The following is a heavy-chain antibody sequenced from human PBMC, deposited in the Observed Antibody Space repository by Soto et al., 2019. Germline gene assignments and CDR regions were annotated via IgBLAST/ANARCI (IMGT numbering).Heavy chain of an antibody. CDR1: GFTFSSYA. J-gene: IGHJ4*02. CDR2: ISGSGDST. CDR3: ARRGSVSYYHY. V-gene: IGHV3-23*01. D-gene: IGHD1-26*01. Sequence: EVQLLESGGGLVQPGGSLRLSCAASGFTFSSYAMRWVRQAPVKGLEWVSAISGSGDSTYYADSVKVRFTISRDNSKSTLYLQMNSLRAEDTAVYYCARRGSVSYYHYRGQGTLVTVSS.